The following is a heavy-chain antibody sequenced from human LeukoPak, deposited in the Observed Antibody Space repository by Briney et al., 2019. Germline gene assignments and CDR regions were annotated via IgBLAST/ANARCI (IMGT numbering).Heavy chain of an antibody. CDR1: GFTFDDYA. CDR3: AKDEGVAAYYYYGMDV. Sequence: HSGGSLRLSCAASGFTFDDYAMHWVRHAPGKGLEWVSGISWNSGSIGYADSVKGRFTISRDDAKNSLYLQMNSLRAEDTALYYCAKDEGVAAYYYYGMDVWGQGTTVTVSS. J-gene: IGHJ6*02. V-gene: IGHV3-9*01. D-gene: IGHD2-15*01. CDR2: ISWNSGSI.